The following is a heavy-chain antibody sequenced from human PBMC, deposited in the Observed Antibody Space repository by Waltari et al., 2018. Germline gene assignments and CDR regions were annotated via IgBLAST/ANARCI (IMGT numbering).Heavy chain of an antibody. J-gene: IGHJ4*02. V-gene: IGHV3-21*05. CDR1: GFTFGHHT. Sequence: VQLVESGGGLVQPGGSLSLSCAASGFTFGHHTMIWVCQAPGKGLEWVSHITSTGSYIYYADSVKGRFTISRDNDKSSLFLQMNSLGVEDSALYYCARKLRNLDYWGQGTLVTVSS. CDR3: ARKLRNLDY. CDR2: ITSTGSYI. D-gene: IGHD3-3*01.